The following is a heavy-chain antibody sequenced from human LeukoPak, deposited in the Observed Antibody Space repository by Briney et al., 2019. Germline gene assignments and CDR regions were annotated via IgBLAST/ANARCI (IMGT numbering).Heavy chain of an antibody. Sequence: SETLSLTCDVYGGSLTGYYWSWIRQAPGKGLKWIGEVHHSGRTLYNLSLMGRVTISVDTSKNQFSLWLNSVTAADTAVYYCARDDAHLGGTFFDSWGQGILVTVSS. CDR1: GGSLTGYY. V-gene: IGHV4-34*01. CDR2: VHHSGRT. CDR3: ARDDAHLGGTFFDS. D-gene: IGHD3-16*01. J-gene: IGHJ4*02.